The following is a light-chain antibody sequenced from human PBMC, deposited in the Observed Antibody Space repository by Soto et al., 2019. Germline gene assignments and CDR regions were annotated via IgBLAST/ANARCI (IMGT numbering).Light chain of an antibody. V-gene: IGLV1-40*01. CDR3: GAWDSTLSAVV. J-gene: IGLJ2*01. CDR2: GNS. Sequence: QSVLTQPPSVSGAPGQRVTISCTGSSSNIGAGYDVHWYQQLPGTAPKLLIYGNSNRPSGVPDRFSGSKSGTSATLGITGLQTGDEADYYCGAWDSTLSAVVFGGGTKVTVL. CDR1: SSNIGAGYD.